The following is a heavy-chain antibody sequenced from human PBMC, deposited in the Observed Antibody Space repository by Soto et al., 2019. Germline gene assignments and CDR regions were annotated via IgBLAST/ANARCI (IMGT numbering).Heavy chain of an antibody. D-gene: IGHD3-3*01. CDR1: GYTFTSYG. V-gene: IGHV1-18*01. Sequence: VSCKASGYTFTSYGISWVRQAPGQGLEWMGWISAYNGNTNYAQKLQGRVTMTTDTSTSTAYMELRSLRSDDTAVYYCARSDYDFWSGYTKPYYYYGMDVWGQGTTVTVSS. CDR2: ISAYNGNT. CDR3: ARSDYDFWSGYTKPYYYYGMDV. J-gene: IGHJ6*02.